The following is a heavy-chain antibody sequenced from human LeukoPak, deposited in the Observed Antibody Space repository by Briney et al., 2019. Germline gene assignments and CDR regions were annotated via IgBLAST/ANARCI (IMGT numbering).Heavy chain of an antibody. CDR3: AKVIVATMYYFDY. Sequence: GGSLRLSCAASGFTFSSYSMNWVRQAPGKGLEWVSAISGSGGSTYYADSVKGRFTISRDNSKNTLYLQMNSLRAEDTAVYYCAKVIVATMYYFDYWGQGTLVTVSS. D-gene: IGHD5-12*01. CDR2: ISGSGGST. J-gene: IGHJ4*02. CDR1: GFTFSSYS. V-gene: IGHV3-23*01.